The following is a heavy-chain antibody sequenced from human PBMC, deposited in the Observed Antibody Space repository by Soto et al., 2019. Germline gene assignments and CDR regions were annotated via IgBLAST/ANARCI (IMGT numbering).Heavy chain of an antibody. J-gene: IGHJ6*02. Sequence: XGALRLSCAASGFSFSTYAMAWVRQAPGKGLEGVSAIICSGVSTYYADSVKGRFTISRDNSKNTLYLKMNSLRGGGTAVYYCAKDRVTGGXGRVYGMDVWGQGTTVPVSS. D-gene: IGHD3-10*01. V-gene: IGHV3-23*01. CDR3: AKDRVTGGXGRVYGMDV. CDR2: IICSGVST. CDR1: GFSFSTYA.